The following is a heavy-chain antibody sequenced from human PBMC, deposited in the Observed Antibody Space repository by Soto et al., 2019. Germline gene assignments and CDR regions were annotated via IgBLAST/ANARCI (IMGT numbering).Heavy chain of an antibody. Sequence: QLQLQESGPGLVKPSETLSLTCTVSGGSISSSSYYWGWIRQPPGKGLEWIGSIYYSGSTYYNPSLKSRVTISVDTSKNQFSLKLSSVTAADTAVYYCARQGEMATTPRAPRIYNWFDPWGQGTLVTVSS. CDR3: ARQGEMATTPRAPRIYNWFDP. CDR1: GGSISSSSYY. CDR2: IYYSGST. D-gene: IGHD5-12*01. V-gene: IGHV4-39*01. J-gene: IGHJ5*02.